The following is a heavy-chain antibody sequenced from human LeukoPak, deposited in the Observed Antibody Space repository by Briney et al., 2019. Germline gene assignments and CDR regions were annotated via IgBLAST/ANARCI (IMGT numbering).Heavy chain of an antibody. Sequence: GASVKVSCKASGYTFTGYYMHWVRQAPGQGLEWMGRINPNSGGTNYAQKFQGRVTMTRDTSISTAYMELSSLRSEDTAVYYCARGRQWLQLKSAFDIWGQGTMVTVSS. CDR1: GYTFTGYY. D-gene: IGHD5-24*01. J-gene: IGHJ3*02. V-gene: IGHV1-2*06. CDR3: ARGRQWLQLKSAFDI. CDR2: INPNSGGT.